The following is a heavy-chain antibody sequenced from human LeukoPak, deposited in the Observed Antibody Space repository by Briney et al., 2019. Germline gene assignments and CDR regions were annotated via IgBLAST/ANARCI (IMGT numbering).Heavy chain of an antibody. J-gene: IGHJ4*02. V-gene: IGHV4-59*01. CDR3: ARGLRGIMAGFDY. CDR2: IYYSGST. Sequence: SETLSLTCTVSGGSISSYFWSWIRQPPGKGLEWIGYIYYSGSTNYNPSLKSRVTISVDTSKNQFSLKLSSATAADTAVYYCARGLRGIMAGFDYWGQGTLVTVSS. CDR1: GGSISSYF. D-gene: IGHD6-19*01.